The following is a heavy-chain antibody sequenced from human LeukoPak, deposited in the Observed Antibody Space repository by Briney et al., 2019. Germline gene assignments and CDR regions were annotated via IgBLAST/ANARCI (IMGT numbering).Heavy chain of an antibody. CDR3: ARDLRCSDGSCYSGYFHYGMDV. V-gene: IGHV3-74*01. Sequence: GSLRLSCTASGFTFGNYWMHWFRQAPGKRLMWVSHINNDESDTKYADSVKGRFTISRDNARSTLYLQMNSLRADDTAVYYCARDLRCSDGSCYSGYFHYGMDVWGQGTTVSVSS. CDR2: INNDESDT. D-gene: IGHD2-15*01. CDR1: GFTFGNYW. J-gene: IGHJ6*02.